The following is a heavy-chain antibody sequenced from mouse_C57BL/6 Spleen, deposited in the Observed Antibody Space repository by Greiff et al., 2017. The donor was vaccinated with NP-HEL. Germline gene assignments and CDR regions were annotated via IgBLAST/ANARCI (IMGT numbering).Heavy chain of an antibody. D-gene: IGHD1-1*01. CDR1: GYSITSGYD. J-gene: IGHJ1*03. CDR2: ISYSGST. CDR3: ARGGDRYYGGDWYFDV. V-gene: IGHV3-1*01. Sequence: EVQGVESGPGMVKPSQSLSLTCTVTGYSITSGYDWHWIRHFPGNKLEWMGYISYSGSTNYNPSLKSRISITHDTSKNHFFLKLNSVTTEDTATYYCARGGDRYYGGDWYFDVWGTGTTVTVSS.